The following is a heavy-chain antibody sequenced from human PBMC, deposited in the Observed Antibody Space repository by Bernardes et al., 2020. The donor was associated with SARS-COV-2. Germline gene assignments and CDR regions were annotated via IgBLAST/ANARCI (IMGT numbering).Heavy chain of an antibody. V-gene: IGHV4-59*01. CDR1: GGSIRSYY. CDR2: GYYSGTT. J-gene: IGHJ2*01. D-gene: IGHD3-3*01. CDR3: ARDAYSDFWSNYYPYWYFDR. Sequence: SKTLSPTCTVSGGSIRSYYWSWIRQPPGQGLEWIGYGYYSGTTNYNPSLKSRVTISVDTSKNQFSLKLTSVTAADTAVYYCARDAYSDFWSNYYPYWYFDRWGRGTLVTVSS.